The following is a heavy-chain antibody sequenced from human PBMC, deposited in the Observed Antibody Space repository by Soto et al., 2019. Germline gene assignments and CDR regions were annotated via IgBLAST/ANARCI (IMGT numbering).Heavy chain of an antibody. J-gene: IGHJ4*02. CDR3: ARDGVCATVYFGYLDY. V-gene: IGHV3-7*01. Sequence: GGSLRLSCEASGFVFKTYWMSWLRQAPGKGPEWVANINENGNERYYAESVKGRFTISRDNTKNTLSLQMDSLRAEDTAVYYCARDGVCATVYFGYLDYWGQGALVTVSS. CDR2: INENGNER. D-gene: IGHD4-17*01. CDR1: GFVFKTYW.